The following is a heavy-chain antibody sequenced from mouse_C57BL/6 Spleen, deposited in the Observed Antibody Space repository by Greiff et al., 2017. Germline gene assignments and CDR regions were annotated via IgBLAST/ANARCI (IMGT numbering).Heavy chain of an antibody. CDR1: GYTFTGYW. CDR3: ARHYDYVGAWCAD. V-gene: IGHV1-9*01. D-gene: IGHD2-4*01. J-gene: IGHJ3*01. CDR2: IFPGSGST. Sequence: QVQLQQSGAELMKPGASVKLSCKATGYTFTGYWIEWVKQRPGHGLEWIGEIFPGSGSTNYNEKFKGKATFTADTSSNPAYMQLSSRTTEEAAIYCCARHYDYVGAWCADRVQGTLVTVAA.